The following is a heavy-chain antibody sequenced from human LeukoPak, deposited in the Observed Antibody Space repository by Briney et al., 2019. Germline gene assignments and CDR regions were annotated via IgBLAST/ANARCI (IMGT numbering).Heavy chain of an antibody. V-gene: IGHV4-39*01. D-gene: IGHD6-19*01. CDR2: IYYSGST. Sequence: PSETLSLTCTVSGGSISSSSSYWGWLRQPPGKGLEWLGSIYYSGSTYYNPYLKSRVTISVDTSKNQFSLKLSSVTAADTAVYYCARGSSGRKNAFDTWGPGTMVTVSS. CDR3: ARGSSGRKNAFDT. CDR1: GGSISSSSSY. J-gene: IGHJ3*02.